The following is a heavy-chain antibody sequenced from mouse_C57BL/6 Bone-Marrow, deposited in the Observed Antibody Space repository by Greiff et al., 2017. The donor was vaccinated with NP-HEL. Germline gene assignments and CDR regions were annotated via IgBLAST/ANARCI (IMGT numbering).Heavy chain of an antibody. CDR2: IRNKANGYTT. D-gene: IGHD1-1*01. Sequence: EVKLMESGGGLVQPGGSLSLSCAASGFTFTDYYMSWVRQPPGKALEWLGFIRNKANGYTTEYSASVKGRFTISRDNSQSILYLQLNALRAEDSATYYCARSHYYGSRTGWYFDVWGTGTTVTVSS. V-gene: IGHV7-3*01. CDR1: GFTFTDYY. CDR3: ARSHYYGSRTGWYFDV. J-gene: IGHJ1*03.